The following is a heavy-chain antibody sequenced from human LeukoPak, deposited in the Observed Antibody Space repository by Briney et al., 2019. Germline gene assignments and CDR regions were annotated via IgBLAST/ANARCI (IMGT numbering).Heavy chain of an antibody. Sequence: SQTLSLTCTVSGGSISSGSYYWSWIRQPAGKGLEWIARIYTSGSTNYNPSLKSRVTISVDTSKNQFSLKLSSVTAADTAVYYCARSLANYGDNVVGDWYFDLWGRGTLVTVSS. V-gene: IGHV4-61*02. J-gene: IGHJ2*01. D-gene: IGHD2-15*01. CDR1: GGSISSGSYY. CDR3: ARSLANYGDNVVGDWYFDL. CDR2: IYTSGST.